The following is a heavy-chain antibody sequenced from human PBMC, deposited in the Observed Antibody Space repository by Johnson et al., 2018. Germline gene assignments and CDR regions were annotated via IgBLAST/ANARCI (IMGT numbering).Heavy chain of an antibody. J-gene: IGHJ3*01. CDR3: ARDPGRRAFDL. CDR2: INQDGREK. V-gene: IGHV3-7*01. Sequence: VQLQESGGGVVQPGRSLRLSCAASGFSFNIYGMHWVRQAPGKGLEWVANINQDGREKYFVDSVKGRFSISRDNAKNSLYLQMDSLRAEDTAVYYCARDPGRRAFDLWGQGTIVTVSS. CDR1: GFSFNIYG.